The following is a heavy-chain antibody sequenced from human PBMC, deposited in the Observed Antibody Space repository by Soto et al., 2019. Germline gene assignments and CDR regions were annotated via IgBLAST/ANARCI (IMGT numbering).Heavy chain of an antibody. CDR3: ARERGAVAGSYYYYGMDV. CDR2: IYYSGST. V-gene: IGHV4-59*01. CDR1: GGSISSYY. J-gene: IGHJ6*02. Sequence: SETLSLTCTVSGGSISSYYWSWIRQPPGKGLEWIGCIYYSGSTNYNPSLKSRVTISVDTSKNQFSLKLSSVTAADTAVYYCARERGAVAGSYYYYGMDVWGQGTTVTVSS. D-gene: IGHD6-19*01.